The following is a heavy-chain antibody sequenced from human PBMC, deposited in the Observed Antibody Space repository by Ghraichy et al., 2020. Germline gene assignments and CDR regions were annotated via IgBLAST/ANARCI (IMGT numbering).Heavy chain of an antibody. D-gene: IGHD6-19*01. V-gene: IGHV3-53*01. Sequence: GASLRLSCTASGFSVSSNYMSWVRQAPGKGLEWVSVIYSDGTTYYTDSVKGRFTISRDNSKNTLYLQMNSLRAEDSAGDDCARDTSSSGWFDSWGQGTLVTVSS. CDR2: IYSDGTT. CDR3: ARDTSSSGWFDS. J-gene: IGHJ5*01. CDR1: GFSVSSNY.